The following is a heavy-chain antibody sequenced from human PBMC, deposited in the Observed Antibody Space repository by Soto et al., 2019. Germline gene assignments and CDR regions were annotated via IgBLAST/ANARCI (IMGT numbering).Heavy chain of an antibody. CDR3: AKGFVSGQLPNHYYYGVDV. D-gene: IGHD6-6*01. V-gene: IGHV1-46*01. J-gene: IGHJ6*02. CDR2: INPNDGTT. CDR1: GYSFTSSY. Sequence: ASVKVSCKASGYSFTSSYMHWLRQAPGQGPEWMGMINPNDGTTTNAQRFQGRVTMTTDTSTTSVYMELSSLRSEDTAVYYCAKGFVSGQLPNHYYYGVDVWGQGTTVTVYS.